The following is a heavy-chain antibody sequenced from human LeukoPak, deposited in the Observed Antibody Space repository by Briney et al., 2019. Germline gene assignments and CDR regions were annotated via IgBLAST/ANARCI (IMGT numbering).Heavy chain of an antibody. V-gene: IGHV4-39*01. D-gene: IGHD2-15*01. J-gene: IGHJ4*02. CDR1: GGSISSSSYY. CDR2: IYYSGST. CDR3: ARQDVVVVAATPDVFDY. Sequence: PSETLSLTCTVSGGSISSSSYYWGWIRQPPGKGLEWIGSIYYSGSTYYNPSLKSRVTISVDTSKNQFFLKLSSVTAADTAVYYCARQDVVVVAATPDVFDYWGQGTLVTVSS.